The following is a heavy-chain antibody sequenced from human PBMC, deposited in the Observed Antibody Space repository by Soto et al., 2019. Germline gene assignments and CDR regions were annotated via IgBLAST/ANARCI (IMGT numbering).Heavy chain of an antibody. D-gene: IGHD4-17*01. CDR2: IYYRGST. J-gene: IGHJ4*02. CDR3: AIYGGNSVYFDY. V-gene: IGHV4-30-4*01. CDR1: GGSSSSGDSY. Sequence: QVQLQESGPGLVKPSQTLALTCTVSGGSSSSGDSYWSWIRQPPGKCLEWIGYIYYRGSTYYNPSLKSRVTISVDTSKNQLSLKLSSVTAAYTAVYYCAIYGGNSVYFDYCGQGTLVTVSS.